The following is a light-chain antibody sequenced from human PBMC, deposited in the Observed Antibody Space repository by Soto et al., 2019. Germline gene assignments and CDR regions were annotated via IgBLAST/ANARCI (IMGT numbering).Light chain of an antibody. Sequence: QSVLTQPASVSGSPGQSITISCTGTNSDVGSYNLVSWYQQHPGKAPKLMIYEGSKRPSGVSNRFSGSKSGNTASLTISGLQAEDEADYYCCSYAGSSTFGVFGGGTKLTV. CDR1: NSDVGSYNL. J-gene: IGLJ2*01. CDR2: EGS. CDR3: CSYAGSSTFGV. V-gene: IGLV2-23*03.